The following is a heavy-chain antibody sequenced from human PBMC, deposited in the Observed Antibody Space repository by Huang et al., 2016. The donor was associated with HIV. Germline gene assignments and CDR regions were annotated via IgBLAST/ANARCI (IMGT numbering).Heavy chain of an antibody. CDR1: GGTFSSYA. J-gene: IGHJ4*02. CDR2: SIPIFGTA. D-gene: IGHD3-22*01. V-gene: IGHV1-69*13. Sequence: QVQLVQSGAEVKKPGSSVKVSCKASGGTFSSYAISWVRQAPGQGLEWMGGSIPIFGTANYAQKCQGRVTITADESTSTAYMELSSLRSEDTAVYYCARARGYYDSSVSYYFDYWGQGTLVTVSS. CDR3: ARARGYYDSSVSYYFDY.